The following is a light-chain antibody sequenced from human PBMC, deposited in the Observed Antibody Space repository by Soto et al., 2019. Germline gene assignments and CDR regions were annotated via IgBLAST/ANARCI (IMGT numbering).Light chain of an antibody. J-gene: IGKJ5*01. CDR2: KTS. CDR3: QQYNSYSPIT. V-gene: IGKV1-5*03. CDR1: QKLNTW. Sequence: TQMTQSPSTLSASVGDRVVITCRASQKLNTWLAWYQQKPGKAPRLLIYKTSTLETGVPSRFSGSGSGTEFSLTISNLQPDDFANYYCQQYNSYSPITFGQGTRLEIK.